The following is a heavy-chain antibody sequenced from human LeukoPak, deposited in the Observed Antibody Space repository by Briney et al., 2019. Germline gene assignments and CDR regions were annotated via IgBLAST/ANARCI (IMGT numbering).Heavy chain of an antibody. CDR2: INAGNGNT. CDR3: ARSNSYYDSSGYYQH. V-gene: IGHV1-3*01. D-gene: IGHD3-22*01. Sequence: ASVTVSCKASGYTFTSYAMHWVRQAPGQRLEWMGWINAGNGNTKYSQKFQGRVTITRDTSASTAYMELSSLRSEDTAVYYCARSNSYYDSSGYYQHWGQGTLVTVSS. CDR1: GYTFTSYA. J-gene: IGHJ1*01.